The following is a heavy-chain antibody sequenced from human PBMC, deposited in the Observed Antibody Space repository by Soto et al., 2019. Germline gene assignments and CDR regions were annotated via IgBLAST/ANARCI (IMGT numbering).Heavy chain of an antibody. Sequence: SETLSLTCTVSGGSISSYYWSWIRQPPGKGLEWIGYIYYSGSTNYNPSLKSRVTISVDTSKNQFSLKLSSVTAAGTAVYYCASAGSSSWSYNWFDPWGQGTLVTVSS. CDR3: ASAGSSSWSYNWFDP. V-gene: IGHV4-59*01. CDR1: GGSISSYY. CDR2: IYYSGST. J-gene: IGHJ5*02. D-gene: IGHD6-13*01.